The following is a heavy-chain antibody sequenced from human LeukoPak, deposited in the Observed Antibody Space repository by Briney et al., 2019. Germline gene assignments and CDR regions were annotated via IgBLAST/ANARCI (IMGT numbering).Heavy chain of an antibody. CDR1: GGTFSSYA. J-gene: IGHJ6*03. CDR3: ARVPPYFDHYYYYYMDV. D-gene: IGHD3-9*01. V-gene: IGHV1-69*05. Sequence: SVKVSCKASGGTFSSYAISWVRQAPGQGLEWMGGIIPIFGTANYAQKFQGRVTITTDEFTSTAYMELSSLRSEDTAVYYCARVPPYFDHYYYYYMDVWGKGTTVTVSS. CDR2: IIPIFGTA.